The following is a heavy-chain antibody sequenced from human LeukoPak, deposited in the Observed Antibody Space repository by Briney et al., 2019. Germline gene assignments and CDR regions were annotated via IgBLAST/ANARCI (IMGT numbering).Heavy chain of an antibody. CDR2: INPSGGST. V-gene: IGHV1-46*01. J-gene: IGHJ6*02. CDR3: ANGDNGPYYGMDV. Sequence: ASVKVSCKASGYTFTSYYMHWVRQAPGQGLEWMGIINPSGGSTSYAQKFQGRVTITADESTSSAYMELSSLRSEDTAVYYCANGDNGPYYGMDVWGQGTTVTVSS. D-gene: IGHD4-17*01. CDR1: GYTFTSYY.